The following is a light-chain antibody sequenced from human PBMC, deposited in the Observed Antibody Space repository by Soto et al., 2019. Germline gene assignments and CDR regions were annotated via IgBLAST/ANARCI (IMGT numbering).Light chain of an antibody. CDR1: SSDVGGYNY. CDR2: DVT. Sequence: QPALTQPASVSGSPGQSSTISCTGTSSDVGGYNYVSWYQHHPGKAPKLIIYDVTNRPSGVPNPFSGSKSGNTASPTISGLQPEDEADYYCSSYTTSNTRQIVFGTGTKVTVL. J-gene: IGLJ1*01. V-gene: IGLV2-14*03. CDR3: SSYTTSNTRQIV.